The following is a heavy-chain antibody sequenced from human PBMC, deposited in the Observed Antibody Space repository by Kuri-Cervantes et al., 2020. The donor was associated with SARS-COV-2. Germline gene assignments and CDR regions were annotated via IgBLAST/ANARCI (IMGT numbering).Heavy chain of an antibody. J-gene: IGHJ4*02. CDR1: GFTFSSYA. CDR2: ISGSGGST. Sequence: GGSLRLSCAASGFTFSSYAMSWVRQAPGKGLEWVSAISGSGGSTYYADSVKGRLTISRDNSKNTLYLQMNSLRAEDTAVYYCAKDEGDIVVVPAATGYWGQGTLVTVSS. V-gene: IGHV3-23*01. CDR3: AKDEGDIVVVPAATGY. D-gene: IGHD2-2*01.